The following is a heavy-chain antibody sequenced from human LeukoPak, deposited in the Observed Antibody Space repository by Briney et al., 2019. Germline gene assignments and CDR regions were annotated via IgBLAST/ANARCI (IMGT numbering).Heavy chain of an antibody. Sequence: SETLSLTCTVSGGSISSGSYYWSWIRQPAGKGLEWIGRIYTSGSTNYNPSLKSRVTISVDTSKNQFSLKLSSVTAADTAVYYCARVRGYCSGGSCYIRLNDAFDIWGQGTMVTVSS. CDR1: GGSISSGSYY. V-gene: IGHV4-61*02. CDR2: IYTSGST. CDR3: ARVRGYCSGGSCYIRLNDAFDI. D-gene: IGHD2-15*01. J-gene: IGHJ3*02.